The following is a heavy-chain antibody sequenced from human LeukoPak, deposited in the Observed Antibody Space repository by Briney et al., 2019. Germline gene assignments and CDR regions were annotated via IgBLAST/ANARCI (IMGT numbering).Heavy chain of an antibody. V-gene: IGHV5-51*01. D-gene: IGHD2-15*01. CDR1: GYSFTSYW. J-gene: IGHJ4*02. Sequence: GESLKISCKGSGYSFTSYWIGWVRQMPGKGLEWMGVIYPGDSDTRYSPSFQGQVTMSADKSISTAYLQWSSLKASDTAMYYCARGYCSGGSCYQKSGFDYWGQGTLVTVSS. CDR2: IYPGDSDT. CDR3: ARGYCSGGSCYQKSGFDY.